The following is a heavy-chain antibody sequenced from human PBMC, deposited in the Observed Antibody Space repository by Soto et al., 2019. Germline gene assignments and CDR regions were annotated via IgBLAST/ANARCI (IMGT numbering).Heavy chain of an antibody. Sequence: QLQLQASGPGLVKPPETLSLTCTVSGGSISGSSYYWGWIRQPPGKGLEWIGSISDSESTYYNLSLKSRITMSVDTSKNQFSLKLSSVSAADTAVYYCARQNPLNWFDPWGQGTLVTVSS. CDR1: GGSISGSSYY. CDR3: ARQNPLNWFDP. V-gene: IGHV4-39*01. CDR2: ISDSEST. J-gene: IGHJ5*02.